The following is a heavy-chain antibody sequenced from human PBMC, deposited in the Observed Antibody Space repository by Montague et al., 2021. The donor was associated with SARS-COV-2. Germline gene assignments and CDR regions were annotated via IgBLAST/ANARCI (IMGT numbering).Heavy chain of an antibody. Sequence: SETLSLTCTVSGGSISSSSYYWGWIRQPPGKGLEWIGSIYYSGSTYYNPSLKRRVTISVDTSKNQFSLKLSSVTAADTAVYYCARALIMITFGGVIAHWFDPWGQGTLVTVSS. J-gene: IGHJ5*02. CDR2: IYYSGST. V-gene: IGHV4-39*07. D-gene: IGHD3-16*02. CDR3: ARALIMITFGGVIAHWFDP. CDR1: GGSISSSSYY.